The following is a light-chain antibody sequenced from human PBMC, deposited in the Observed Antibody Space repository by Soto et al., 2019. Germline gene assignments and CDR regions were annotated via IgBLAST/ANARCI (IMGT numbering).Light chain of an antibody. CDR3: QQYNTFWT. CDR2: DVS. CDR1: QTISSW. J-gene: IGKJ1*01. Sequence: DIQMTRSPSTLSASLGDRVTITCRASQTISSWLAWYQQKPGKAPKLLIYDVSTLGSGVPSRFSGSGSGTDFTLTISSLQADDFATYYCQQYNTFWTFGQGTKVDI. V-gene: IGKV1-5*01.